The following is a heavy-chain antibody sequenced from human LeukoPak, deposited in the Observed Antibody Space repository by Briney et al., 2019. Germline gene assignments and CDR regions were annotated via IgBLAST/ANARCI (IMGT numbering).Heavy chain of an antibody. J-gene: IGHJ4*02. CDR1: GFTFSSYW. Sequence: GGSLRLSXAASGFTFSSYWMHWVRQAPGKGLVWVSRINSDGSSTSYADSVKGRFTISRDNAKNTLYLQMNSLRAEDTAVYYCARGERRAIYYFDYWGRGTLVTVSS. CDR2: INSDGSST. V-gene: IGHV3-74*01. CDR3: ARGERRAIYYFDY.